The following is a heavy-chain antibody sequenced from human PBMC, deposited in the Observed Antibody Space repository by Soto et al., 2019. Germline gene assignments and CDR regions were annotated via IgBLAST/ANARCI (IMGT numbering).Heavy chain of an antibody. Sequence: GSXRLSCAAXXXTXXXXXXSXXRQAPXKGLEWVSAISGSVVSTYYADSVKGRFTISRDNSKNTLYLQMNSLRAEDTAVYYCAKGSSSGWAYYYYGMDVWGQGTTVTVSS. CDR3: AKGSSSGWAYYYYGMDV. CDR2: ISGSVVST. D-gene: IGHD3-22*01. J-gene: IGHJ6*02. CDR1: XXTXXXXX. V-gene: IGHV3-23*01.